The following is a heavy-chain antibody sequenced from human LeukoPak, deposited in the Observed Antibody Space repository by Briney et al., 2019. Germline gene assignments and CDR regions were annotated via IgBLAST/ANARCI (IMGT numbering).Heavy chain of an antibody. V-gene: IGHV3-48*03. CDR3: ARGRLERRRRNYYYYYMDV. CDR1: GFTFSNYE. J-gene: IGHJ6*03. CDR2: IIGSGTST. Sequence: GGSLRLSCAASGFTFSNYEMNWVRQAPGKGLEWLAYIIGSGTSTQYADSVRGRFTISRDNDKNSLYLQMNSLRADDTAVYYCARGRLERRRRNYYYYYMDVWGKGTTVTVSS. D-gene: IGHD1-1*01.